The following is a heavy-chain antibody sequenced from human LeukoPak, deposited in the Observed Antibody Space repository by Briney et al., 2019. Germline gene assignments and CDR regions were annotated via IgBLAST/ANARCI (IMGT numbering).Heavy chain of an antibody. CDR2: INHSGST. CDR1: GGSFNDHY. V-gene: IGHV4-34*01. D-gene: IGHD3-10*01. J-gene: IGHJ5*02. Sequence: SETLSLTCAVYGGSFNDHYWSWIRQPPGKGLEWIGEINHSGSTNYNPSLKSRVTISVDTSKSQFSLKVTSVTAADTAVYYCARRYGSGSYYNWFDPWGQGTLVTVSS. CDR3: ARRYGSGSYYNWFDP.